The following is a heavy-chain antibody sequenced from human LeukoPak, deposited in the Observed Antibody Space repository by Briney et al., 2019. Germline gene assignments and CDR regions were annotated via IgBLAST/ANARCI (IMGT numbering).Heavy chain of an antibody. J-gene: IGHJ4*02. CDR3: ARDPVPGRIAPAGSYFDY. D-gene: IGHD6-13*01. V-gene: IGHV3-21*01. Sequence: GGSLRLSCAASRFTFSSYTMNWVRQAPGKGLEWVSSISSSSSYIYYADSVKGRFTISRDNAKNSLYLQMNCLGAEDTAVYYCARDPVPGRIAPAGSYFDYWGQGTLVTVSS. CDR2: ISSSSSYI. CDR1: RFTFSSYT.